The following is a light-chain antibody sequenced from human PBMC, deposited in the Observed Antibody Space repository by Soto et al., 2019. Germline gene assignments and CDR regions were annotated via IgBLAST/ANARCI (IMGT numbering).Light chain of an antibody. CDR2: DVS. J-gene: IGLJ2*01. CDR1: SSDVGDYNY. CDR3: CSYAGSYPVV. V-gene: IGLV2-11*01. Sequence: QSVLTQPRSVSGSPGQSVTISCTGTSSDVGDYNYVSWYQQHPGKAPKLMIYDVSERPSGVPDRFSGSKSGNTASLTISGLQAEDEADYYCCSYAGSYPVVFGGGTKVTVL.